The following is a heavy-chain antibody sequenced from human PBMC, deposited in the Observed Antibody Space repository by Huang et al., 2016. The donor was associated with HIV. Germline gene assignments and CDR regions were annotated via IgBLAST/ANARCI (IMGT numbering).Heavy chain of an antibody. CDR1: TFTFGAYW. J-gene: IGHJ6*02. Sequence: VESGGRSVQPGGSIKLSCVGSTFTFGAYWMSWVRQPPGKGLEWVAKIKQEESEKYYVDSVKGRFNISRDKARKVLFLEMDDLRVEDTAIYFCATKTAGMDIWGQGTTVTVSS. CDR3: ATKTAGMDI. V-gene: IGHV3-7*01. CDR2: IKQEESEK. D-gene: IGHD1-7*01.